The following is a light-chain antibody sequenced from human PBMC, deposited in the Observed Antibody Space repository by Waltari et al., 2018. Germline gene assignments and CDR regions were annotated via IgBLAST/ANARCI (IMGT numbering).Light chain of an antibody. J-gene: IGLJ1*01. V-gene: IGLV2-23*02. Sequence: QSALTQPASVSASPGQSITVPCSGSISDIGLFTVVSWFQQYPGKPPRLIIYEVNKRPPGISDRFSATKSGNVASLTISGLQADDEADYYCCSFTSSSTYVFGSGTTVTVL. CDR3: CSFTSSSTYV. CDR1: ISDIGLFTV. CDR2: EVN.